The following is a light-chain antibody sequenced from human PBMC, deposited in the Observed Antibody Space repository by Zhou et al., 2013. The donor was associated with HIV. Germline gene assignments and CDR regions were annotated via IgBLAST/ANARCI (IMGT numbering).Light chain of an antibody. Sequence: QSALTQPASVSGSPGQSITISCTATSSDVGTYKYVSWYQQHPGKAPTLLIYDVENRPSGVSDRFSGSKSGTTASLTISGLQTEDEAAYYCSSYASSSTLLFGGGTQLTVL. CDR3: SSYASSSTLL. J-gene: IGLJ3*02. V-gene: IGLV2-14*03. CDR2: DVE. CDR1: SSDVGTYKY.